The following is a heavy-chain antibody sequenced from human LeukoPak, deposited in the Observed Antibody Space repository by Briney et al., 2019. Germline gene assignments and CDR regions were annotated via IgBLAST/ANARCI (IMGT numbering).Heavy chain of an antibody. V-gene: IGHV4-59*11. CDR1: DDSFSTQY. Sequence: SETLSLTCTVSDDSFSTQYWTWIRQPPGKGLEGIGDISYSGSTNYNPSRKSRVTIGVDTSKKQFALKLSSVTAADTAVYYCSRDPTTVTKRLAIWGQGPLVTVPS. J-gene: IGHJ3*02. CDR2: ISYSGST. CDR3: SRDPTTVTKRLAI. D-gene: IGHD4-17*01.